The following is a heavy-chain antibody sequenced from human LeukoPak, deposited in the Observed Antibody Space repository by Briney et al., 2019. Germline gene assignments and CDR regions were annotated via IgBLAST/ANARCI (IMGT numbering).Heavy chain of an antibody. J-gene: IGHJ4*02. CDR2: ISAYNGNT. V-gene: IGHV1-18*01. CDR1: GYTFTSYG. CDR3: ARVQVPMNIRSSSWSDY. Sequence: ASVKVSCKASGYTFTSYGISWVRQAPGQGLEWMGWISAYNGNTNYAQKLQGRVTMTTDTSTSTAYMELRSLRSDDTAVYYCARVQVPMNIRSSSWSDYWGQGTLVTVSS. D-gene: IGHD6-13*01.